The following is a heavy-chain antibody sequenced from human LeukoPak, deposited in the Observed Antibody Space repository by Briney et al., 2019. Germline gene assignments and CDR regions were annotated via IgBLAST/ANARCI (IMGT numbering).Heavy chain of an antibody. CDR3: ARNYDSSGYYPTYFDY. J-gene: IGHJ4*02. V-gene: IGHV4-59*08. CDR1: GGSVSGYY. D-gene: IGHD3-22*01. Sequence: PSETLSLTCTVSGGSVSGYYWSWIRQTPGKGLEWIGYIYYTGTTNYNPSLKSRITMSVDTSKNQFSLKLSSVTAADTAVYYCARNYDSSGYYPTYFDYWGQGTLVTVSS. CDR2: IYYTGTT.